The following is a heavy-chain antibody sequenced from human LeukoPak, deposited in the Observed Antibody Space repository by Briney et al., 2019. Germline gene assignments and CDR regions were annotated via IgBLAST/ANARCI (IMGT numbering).Heavy chain of an antibody. CDR3: ARELMRSSGYRTSDY. Sequence: GGSLRLSCAASGFTVSSNYMSWVRQAPGKGLEWVSAIYSGGSTYYADSVKGRFTISRHNSQNTLYLQMNSLRAEDTAVYYCARELMRSSGYRTSDYWGQGTLVTVSS. V-gene: IGHV3-53*04. CDR2: IYSGGST. CDR1: GFTVSSNY. D-gene: IGHD6-19*01. J-gene: IGHJ4*02.